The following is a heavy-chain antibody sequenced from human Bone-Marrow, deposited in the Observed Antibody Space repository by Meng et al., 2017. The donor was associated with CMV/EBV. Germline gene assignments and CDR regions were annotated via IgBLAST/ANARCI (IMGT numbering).Heavy chain of an antibody. CDR2: IKSKTDGGTT. D-gene: IGHD3-3*01. J-gene: IGHJ4*02. CDR1: GFTFSNAW. V-gene: IGHV3-15*01. Sequence: GESLKISCAASGFTFSNAWMSWVRQAPGKGLEWVGRIKSKTDGGTTDYAAPVKGRFTISRDDSKNTLYLQMNSLKTEDTAVYYCTTERYYDFWSGYLSPGYWGQGTRVTVSS. CDR3: TTERYYDFWSGYLSPGY.